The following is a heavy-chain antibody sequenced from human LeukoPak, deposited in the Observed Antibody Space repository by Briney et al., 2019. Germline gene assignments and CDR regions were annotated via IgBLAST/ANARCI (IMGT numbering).Heavy chain of an antibody. V-gene: IGHV3-23*01. CDR3: ARDTAGNDY. Sequence: PGGSLRLSCAASGFTVSSNYMSWVRQAPGKGLEWVSAISGSGGSTYYADSVKGRFTISRDNSKNTLYLQMNSLRAEDTAVYYCARDTAGNDYWGQGTLVTVSS. D-gene: IGHD6-19*01. J-gene: IGHJ4*02. CDR1: GFTVSSNY. CDR2: ISGSGGST.